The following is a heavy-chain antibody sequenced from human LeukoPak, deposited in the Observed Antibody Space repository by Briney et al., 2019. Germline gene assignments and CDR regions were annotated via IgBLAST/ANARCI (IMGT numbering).Heavy chain of an antibody. CDR1: GFTFSNYA. D-gene: IGHD3-3*01. CDR2: ISGSGGST. Sequence: QPGGSLRLSCAASGFTFSNYAMSWVRQAPGKGLEWVSAISGSGGSTYYADSVKGRFTISRDNSKNTLYLQMNSLRAEDTAVYYCAKDTYYDFWSGYSFDYWGQGTLVTVSS. J-gene: IGHJ4*02. CDR3: AKDTYYDFWSGYSFDY. V-gene: IGHV3-23*01.